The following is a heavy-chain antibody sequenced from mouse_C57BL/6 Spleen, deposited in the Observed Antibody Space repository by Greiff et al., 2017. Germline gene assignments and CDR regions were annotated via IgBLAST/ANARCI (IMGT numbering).Heavy chain of an antibody. J-gene: IGHJ2*01. CDR1: GFTFSDYY. CDR2: INYDGSST. V-gene: IGHV5-16*01. Sequence: EVMLVESEGGLVQPGSSMKLSCTASGFTFSDYYMAWVRQVPEKGLEWVANINYDGSSTYYLDSLKSRFIISRDNAKNILYLQMSSLKSEDTATYYCARIYYYVDDWGQGTTLTVSS. D-gene: IGHD1-1*01. CDR3: ARIYYYVDD.